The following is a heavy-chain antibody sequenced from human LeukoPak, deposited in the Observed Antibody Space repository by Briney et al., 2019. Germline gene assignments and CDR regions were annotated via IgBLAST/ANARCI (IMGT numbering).Heavy chain of an antibody. D-gene: IGHD3-9*01. CDR3: ARDSESWTETGPRFDY. CDR1: GFTFRTSS. V-gene: IGHV3-21*01. J-gene: IGHJ4*02. Sequence: GGSLRLSCAASGFTFRTSSMNWVRQAPGKGLEWVSYISSGSRDLYYLDSVRGRFTISRDNAKNSVYLQMDSPRAEDTAVYYCARDSESWTETGPRFDYWGQGTLVTVSS. CDR2: ISSGSRDL.